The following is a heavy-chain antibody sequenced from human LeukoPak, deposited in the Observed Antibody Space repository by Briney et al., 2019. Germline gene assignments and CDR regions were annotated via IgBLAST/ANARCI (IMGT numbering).Heavy chain of an antibody. CDR3: ARGDCSSTSCYIINWSDP. D-gene: IGHD2-2*01. J-gene: IGHJ5*02. CDR2: INPNSGST. CDR1: GYTFSVYY. Sequence: GASVKVSCKPSGYTFSVYYIHCVRQAPRQGRECMVWINPNSGSTNYAQKFQGRVTMTRDTSISQAYMELSRLTSDDTAVYYCARGDCSSTSCYIINWSDPRGQRTPVTASS. V-gene: IGHV1-2*02.